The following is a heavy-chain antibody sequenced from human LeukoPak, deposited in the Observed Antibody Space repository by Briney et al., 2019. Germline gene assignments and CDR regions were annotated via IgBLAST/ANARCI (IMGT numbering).Heavy chain of an antibody. CDR3: AKGWYCSGGSCYSSYYYYGMDV. V-gene: IGHV3-23*01. J-gene: IGHJ6*02. CDR2: ISGSGGST. Sequence: GSLRLSCAASGFTFSSYAMHWVRQAPGKGLEWVSAISGSGGSTYYADSVKGRFTISRDNSKNTLYLQTNSLRAEDTAVYYCAKGWYCSGGSCYSSYYYYGMDVWGQGTTVTASS. D-gene: IGHD2-15*01. CDR1: GFTFSSYA.